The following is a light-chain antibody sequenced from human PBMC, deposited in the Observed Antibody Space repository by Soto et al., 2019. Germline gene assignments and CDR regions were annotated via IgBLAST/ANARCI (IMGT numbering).Light chain of an antibody. Sequence: DIPMTQSPSTLSASVGDRVTITCRASQSISTWLAWYQQKLGKAPKLLIHDASSLESGVPSRFSGSGSGTEFTLTLSSLQPDDFATYYCQQYNSFSRWTFGQGTKVEIK. CDR1: QSISTW. CDR2: DAS. CDR3: QQYNSFSRWT. J-gene: IGKJ1*01. V-gene: IGKV1-5*01.